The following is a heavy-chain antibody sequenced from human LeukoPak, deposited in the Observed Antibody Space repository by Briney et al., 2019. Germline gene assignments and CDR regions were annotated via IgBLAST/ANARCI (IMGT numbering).Heavy chain of an antibody. CDR3: ARHYDFWSGYPNWFDP. CDR2: IYYSGST. Sequence: SQTLSLTCTVSGGSISSGGYYWSWIRQHPGKGLEWIGYIYYSGSTYYNPSLKSRVTISVDTSKNQFSLKLSSVTAADTAVYYCARHYDFWSGYPNWFDPWGQGTLVTVSS. CDR1: GGSISSGGYY. J-gene: IGHJ5*02. V-gene: IGHV4-31*03. D-gene: IGHD3-3*01.